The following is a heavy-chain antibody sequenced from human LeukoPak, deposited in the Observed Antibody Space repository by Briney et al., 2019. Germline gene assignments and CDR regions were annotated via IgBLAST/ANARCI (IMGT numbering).Heavy chain of an antibody. Sequence: ASVKVSCKASGYTFTGYYMHWVRQAPGQGLEWMGWINPNSGGTNYAQKFQGRVTMTRDTSISTAYMELSRLRSDDTAVYYCARGRLVRGVINWFDPWGHGTLVTVSS. D-gene: IGHD3-10*01. CDR1: GYTFTGYY. V-gene: IGHV1-2*02. CDR2: INPNSGGT. J-gene: IGHJ5*02. CDR3: ARGRLVRGVINWFDP.